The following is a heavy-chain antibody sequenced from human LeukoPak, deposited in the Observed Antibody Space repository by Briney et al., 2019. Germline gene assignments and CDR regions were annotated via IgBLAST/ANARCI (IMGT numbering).Heavy chain of an antibody. CDR3: ARVSEWGGEEIFSFDY. J-gene: IGHJ4*02. D-gene: IGHD3-16*01. Sequence: GGSLRLSCAASGFTFSSYSMNWVRQAPGKGLEWVSSISSSSSYIYYADSVKGRFTISRDNAKNSLYLQMNSLRAEDTAVYYCARVSEWGGEEIFSFDYWGQGTLVTVSS. V-gene: IGHV3-21*01. CDR1: GFTFSSYS. CDR2: ISSSSSYI.